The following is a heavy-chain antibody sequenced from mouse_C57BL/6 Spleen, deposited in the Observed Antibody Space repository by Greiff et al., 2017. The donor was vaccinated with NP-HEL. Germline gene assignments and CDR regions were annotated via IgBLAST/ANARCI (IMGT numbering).Heavy chain of an antibody. CDR3: AREGDFTTVVGGDY. V-gene: IGHV1-52*01. D-gene: IGHD1-1*01. CDR1: GYTFTSYW. J-gene: IGHJ2*01. Sequence: QVQLQQPGAELVRPGSSVKLSCKASGYTFTSYWMHWVKQRPIQGLEWIGNIDTSDSETHYNQKFKDKATLTVDKSYSTAYMQLSSLTSEDSAVYYCAREGDFTTVVGGDYWGQGTTLTVSS. CDR2: IDTSDSET.